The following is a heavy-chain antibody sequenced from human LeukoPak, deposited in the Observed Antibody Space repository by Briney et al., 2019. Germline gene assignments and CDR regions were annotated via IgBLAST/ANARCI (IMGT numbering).Heavy chain of an antibody. Sequence: ASVKVSCKASGYTFTGYYMHWVRQAPGQGLEWMGRINPNSGGTNYAQKFQGRVTMTRDTFISTAYMELSRLRSEDTAVYYCARVEYYDSSGYPTFDYWGQGTLVTVSS. CDR2: INPNSGGT. CDR3: ARVEYYDSSGYPTFDY. V-gene: IGHV1-2*06. CDR1: GYTFTGYY. J-gene: IGHJ4*02. D-gene: IGHD3-22*01.